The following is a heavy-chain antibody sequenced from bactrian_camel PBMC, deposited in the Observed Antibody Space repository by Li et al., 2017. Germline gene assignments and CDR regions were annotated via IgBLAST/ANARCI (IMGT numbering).Heavy chain of an antibody. CDR1: GDTRSSYC. CDR2: AGDDDVT. CDR3: LTIEGGIPITTFPSCDH. D-gene: IGHD2*01. Sequence: VQMVESGGGSVQAGGSLRLSCAASGDTRSSYCMAWFRQAPGKECEGVAAAGDDDVTSYTDSVKGRFTISHDNTKNTVYLQMDNLKPEDTAAYHCLTIEGGIPITTFPSCDHWGQGTQVTVS. V-gene: IGHV3S26*01. J-gene: IGHJ4*01.